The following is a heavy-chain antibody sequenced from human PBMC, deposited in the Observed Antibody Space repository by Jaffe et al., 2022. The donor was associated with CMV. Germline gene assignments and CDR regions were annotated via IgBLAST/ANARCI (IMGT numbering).Heavy chain of an antibody. CDR1: GYTIISYA. CDR2: MNSNDGNI. D-gene: IGHD3-10*01. Sequence: QIQLVQSGPEVKQPGASVKVSCKVFGYTIISYAVTWVRQAPGQGLEWMGWMNSNDGNIRYAQKFQGRVTVTTDTFTNTAYMELRSLTSDDTAVYYCARDVIGSEDYWGQGTLVTVSS. V-gene: IGHV1-18*04. J-gene: IGHJ4*02. CDR3: ARDVIGSEDY.